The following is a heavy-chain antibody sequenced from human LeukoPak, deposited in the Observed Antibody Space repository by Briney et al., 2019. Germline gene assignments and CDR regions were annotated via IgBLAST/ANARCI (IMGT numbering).Heavy chain of an antibody. CDR3: ARAAWGGSSSWYPLDY. D-gene: IGHD6-13*01. CDR1: GGSISIGGYY. V-gene: IGHV4-31*03. Sequence: PSETLSFTCTVSGGSISIGGYYRSWIRQHPGKGLEWIGYIYYSGSTYYNPSLKSRVTISVDTSKNQFSLKLSSVTAADTAVYYCARAAWGGSSSWYPLDYRGQGTLVTVSS. J-gene: IGHJ4*02. CDR2: IYYSGST.